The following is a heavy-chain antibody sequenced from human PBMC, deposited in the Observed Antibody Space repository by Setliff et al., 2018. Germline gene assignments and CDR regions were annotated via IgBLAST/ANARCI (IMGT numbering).Heavy chain of an antibody. D-gene: IGHD3-10*01. Sequence: GESLKISCKGSGYTFASYWSGWVRQMPGKGLEWLGIIYPGDSDTTYSPSFQGQVTISADKSINTAYLQWSSLKASDTAIYFCARDGSSPLDYWGQGTLVTVSS. J-gene: IGHJ4*02. CDR2: IYPGDSDT. V-gene: IGHV5-51*01. CDR1: GYTFASYW. CDR3: ARDGSSPLDY.